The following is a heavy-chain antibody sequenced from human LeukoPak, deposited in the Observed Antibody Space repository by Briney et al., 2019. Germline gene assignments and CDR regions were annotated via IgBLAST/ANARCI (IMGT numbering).Heavy chain of an antibody. J-gene: IGHJ4*02. CDR1: GFTFSSYG. Sequence: GGSLRLSCAASGFTFSSYGMHWVRQAPGKGLEWVAVISYDGSNKYYADSVKGRFTISRDNSKNTPYLQMNSLRAEDTAVYYCAKDGGSSQEGFDYWGQGTLVTVSS. D-gene: IGHD1-26*01. CDR3: AKDGGSSQEGFDY. CDR2: ISYDGSNK. V-gene: IGHV3-30*18.